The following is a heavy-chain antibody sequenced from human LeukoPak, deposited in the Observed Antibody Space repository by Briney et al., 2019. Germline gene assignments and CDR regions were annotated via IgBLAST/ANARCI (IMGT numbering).Heavy chain of an antibody. D-gene: IGHD5/OR15-5a*01. CDR1: GGSFSGYY. J-gene: IGHJ6*02. V-gene: IGHV4-34*01. Sequence: SETLSLTCAVYGGSFSGYYWSRIRQPPGKGLEWIGEINHSGSTNYNPSLKSRVTRSVDTSKNQFSLKLSSVTAADTAVYYCARASKAQDYYYYYYGMDVWGQGTTVTVSS. CDR2: INHSGST. CDR3: ARASKAQDYYYYYYGMDV.